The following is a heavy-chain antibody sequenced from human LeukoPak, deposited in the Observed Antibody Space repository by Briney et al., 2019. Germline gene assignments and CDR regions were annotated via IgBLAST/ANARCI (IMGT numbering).Heavy chain of an antibody. Sequence: GGSLRLSCAASGFTFSSYWMHWVRQAPGKGLVWVSRISSDGSSTNYADSVKGRFTISRDNAKNTLFLQMNSLRAEDTAVYYCARDLGDILTWFDPWGQGTLVTVSS. V-gene: IGHV3-74*01. CDR2: ISSDGSST. CDR1: GFTFSSYW. J-gene: IGHJ5*02. CDR3: ARDLGDILTWFDP. D-gene: IGHD3-9*01.